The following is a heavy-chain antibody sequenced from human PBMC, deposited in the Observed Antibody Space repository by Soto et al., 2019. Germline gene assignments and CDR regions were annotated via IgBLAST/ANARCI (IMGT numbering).Heavy chain of an antibody. J-gene: IGHJ6*02. D-gene: IGHD3-16*01. Sequence: GGSLRLSCAASGFTFSSYGMHWVRQAPGKGLEWVAVISYDGSNKYYADSVKGRFTISRDNSKNTLYLQMNSLRAEDTAVYYCAKALYSNYYYYGMDVWGQGTTVTVSS. V-gene: IGHV3-30*18. CDR3: AKALYSNYYYYGMDV. CDR1: GFTFSSYG. CDR2: ISYDGSNK.